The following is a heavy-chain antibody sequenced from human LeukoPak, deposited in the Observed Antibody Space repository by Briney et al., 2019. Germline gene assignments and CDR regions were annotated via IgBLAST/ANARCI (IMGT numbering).Heavy chain of an antibody. D-gene: IGHD3-22*01. CDR1: GFTFRSYA. CDR2: ISYDAINK. CDR3: ARGPPMYYYGSSAYHYDYFDY. J-gene: IGHJ4*02. Sequence: GGSLRLSCAASGFTFRSYAMHWVRQAPGKGLEWVAVISYDAINKHYAGSVKGRFTISRDNSKNTLYLQMNSLRAEDTAVYYCARGPPMYYYGSSAYHYDYFDYWGQGTLVTVSS. V-gene: IGHV3-30*03.